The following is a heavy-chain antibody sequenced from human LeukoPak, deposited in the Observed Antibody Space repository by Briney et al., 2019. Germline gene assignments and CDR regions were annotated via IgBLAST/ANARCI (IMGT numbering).Heavy chain of an antibody. CDR3: MRHEEEDGYNAKPFDF. V-gene: IGHV4-39*01. J-gene: IGHJ4*02. CDR2: IFYSGNT. CDR1: GGSISNSNSY. D-gene: IGHD5-24*01. Sequence: PSETLSLTCTVSGGSISNSNSYWGWVRQPPGKRLEWIGTIFYSGNTYYTPSLKSRVTISVDTSKNQFSLRLTSVTAADTAVYFCMRHEEEDGYNAKPFDFWGQGTLVTVSS.